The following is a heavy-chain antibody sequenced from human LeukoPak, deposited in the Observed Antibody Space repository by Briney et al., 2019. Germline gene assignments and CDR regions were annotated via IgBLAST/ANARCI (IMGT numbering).Heavy chain of an antibody. D-gene: IGHD3-9*01. CDR3: ARGGYFDILTGYYQTQYYYPMDV. CDR2: TSYDGGNK. CDR1: GFTFSSYA. Sequence: GGSLRLTCAASGFTFSSYAIHWVRQAPGKGLEWVAVTSYDGGNKYYADSVKGRFTISRENSKNTLYLEMNSLRAEDTAVYYCARGGYFDILTGYYQTQYYYPMDVWGRGTTVTVSS. J-gene: IGHJ6*02. V-gene: IGHV3-30*04.